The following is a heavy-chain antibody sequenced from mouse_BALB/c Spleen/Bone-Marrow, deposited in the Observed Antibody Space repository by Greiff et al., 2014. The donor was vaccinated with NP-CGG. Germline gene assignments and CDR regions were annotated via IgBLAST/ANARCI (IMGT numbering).Heavy chain of an antibody. Sequence: VQLPQSGPGLVKPGASVKIPCKASGYTFTDYNMDWVKQSHGRSLEWIGDINPNNGGTIYNQKFKGKATLTVDKSSSTAYMELRSLTSEDTAVYYCARSDGYSWFAYWGQGTLVTVSA. J-gene: IGHJ3*01. D-gene: IGHD2-3*01. CDR1: GYTFTDYN. CDR2: INPNNGGT. V-gene: IGHV1-18*01. CDR3: ARSDGYSWFAY.